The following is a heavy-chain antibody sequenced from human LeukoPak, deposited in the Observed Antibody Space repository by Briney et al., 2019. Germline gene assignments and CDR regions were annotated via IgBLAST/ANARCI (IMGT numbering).Heavy chain of an antibody. D-gene: IGHD2-15*01. CDR3: ARRPSEYCSGGTCYHFDY. CDR2: IYYSGST. CDR1: GGSISSSSYY. Sequence: SETLSLTCTVSGGSISSSSYYWGWIRQPPGKGLEWIGSIYYSGSTYYNPSLKSRVTISVDTSKNQFSLKLSSVTAADTAVYYCARRPSEYCSGGTCYHFDYWGRGTLVTVPS. V-gene: IGHV4-39*01. J-gene: IGHJ4*02.